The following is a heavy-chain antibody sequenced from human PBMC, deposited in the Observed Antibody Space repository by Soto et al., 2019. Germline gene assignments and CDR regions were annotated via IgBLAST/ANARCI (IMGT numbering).Heavy chain of an antibody. CDR1: GGSISSRSYY. CDR2: ISDSGST. J-gene: IGHJ4*02. D-gene: IGHD1-26*01. CDR3: AVIVGATSGGG. V-gene: IGHV4-39*01. Sequence: TLSLTCTVSGGSISSRSYYWGWIRQPPGKGLEWIGTISDSGSTYYNPSLKSRVTISVDTSKNQFSLKLSSVTAADTAVYYCAVIVGATSGGGWGQGTLVTVSS.